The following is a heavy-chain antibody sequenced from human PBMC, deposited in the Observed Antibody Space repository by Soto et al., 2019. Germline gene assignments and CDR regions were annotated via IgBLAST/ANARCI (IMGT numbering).Heavy chain of an antibody. CDR1: GGSISSYY. CDR3: ARAIGLSSSWQNFDY. Sequence: PSETLSLTCTVSGGSISSYYWSWIRQPPGKGLEWIGYIYYSGSTNYNPSLKSRVTISVDTSKNQFSLKLSSVTAADTAVYYCARAIGLSSSWQNFDYWGQGTLVTVSS. V-gene: IGHV4-59*12. CDR2: IYYSGST. J-gene: IGHJ4*02. D-gene: IGHD6-13*01.